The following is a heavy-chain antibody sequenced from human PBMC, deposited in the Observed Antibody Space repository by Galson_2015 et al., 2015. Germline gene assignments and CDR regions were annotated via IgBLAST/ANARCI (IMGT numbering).Heavy chain of an antibody. CDR3: ASGRGFIFDF. CDR1: GFTAGSNY. CDR2: LSKTDTA. V-gene: IGHV3-53*01. D-gene: IGHD3-10*01. Sequence: SLRLSCAASGFTAGSNYMAWFRQAPGKGLEWVSVLSKTDTAYYVDSVRGRFTISTDNSKNTVYLQMDYLTVDDTAVYYCASGRGFIFDFWGQGTLVTVSS. J-gene: IGHJ4*02.